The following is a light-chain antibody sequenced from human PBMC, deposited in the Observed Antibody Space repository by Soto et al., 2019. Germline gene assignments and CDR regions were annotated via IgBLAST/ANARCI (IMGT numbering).Light chain of an antibody. V-gene: IGKV1-33*01. CDR1: QDISNY. CDR2: DAS. CDR3: QQRSNWPPWT. J-gene: IGKJ1*01. Sequence: DIQMTQSPSSLSASVGDRVTITCQASQDISNYLNWYQQKPGKAPKLLIYDASNLETGVPSRFSGSGSGTDFTFTISSLEPEDFAVYYCQQRSNWPPWTFGQGTKVEIK.